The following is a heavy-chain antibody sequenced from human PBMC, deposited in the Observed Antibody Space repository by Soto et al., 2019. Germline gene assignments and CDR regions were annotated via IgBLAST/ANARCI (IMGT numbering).Heavy chain of an antibody. V-gene: IGHV3-73*01. D-gene: IGHD3-10*02. CDR1: GFSFSGSG. J-gene: IGHJ4*02. CDR2: IRSKPNNYAT. Sequence: GGSLRLSCAASGFSFSGSGIHWVRQASGKGLEWIGRIRSKPNNYATAYVASVKGRFTISRDDSKNTAYLQMNSLKTEDTAVYYCTRLDDVRIEPAFDYWGQGTLVTGSS. CDR3: TRLDDVRIEPAFDY.